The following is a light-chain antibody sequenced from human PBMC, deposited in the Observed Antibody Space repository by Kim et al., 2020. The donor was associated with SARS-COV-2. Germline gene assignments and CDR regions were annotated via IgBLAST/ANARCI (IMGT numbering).Light chain of an antibody. V-gene: IGLV4-69*02. Sequence: QLVLTQSPSASASLGASVKLTCTLSSGHSTYTITWYQQQPQKGPRYLMKVNSDGSHSKGDGIPDRFSGSTSGAEYYLTISSLQSDDEADYYCQTWGTGIMVFGGGTKLTVL. J-gene: IGLJ3*02. CDR2: VNSDGSH. CDR1: SGHSTYT. CDR3: QTWGTGIMV.